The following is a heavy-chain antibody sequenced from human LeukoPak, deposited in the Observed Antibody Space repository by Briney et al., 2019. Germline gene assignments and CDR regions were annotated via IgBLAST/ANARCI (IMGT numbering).Heavy chain of an antibody. V-gene: IGHV3-48*03. CDR3: ARGDSSGYYLDY. CDR2: ISSSGSTI. J-gene: IGHJ4*02. D-gene: IGHD3-22*01. Sequence: GGSLRLSCAASGFTFSSYEMNWVRQAPGKGLEWVSYISSSGSTIYYADSVKGRFTISRDNAKNSLYLQMNSLRAEDTAVYYCARGDSSGYYLDYWGQGTLVTVSS. CDR1: GFTFSSYE.